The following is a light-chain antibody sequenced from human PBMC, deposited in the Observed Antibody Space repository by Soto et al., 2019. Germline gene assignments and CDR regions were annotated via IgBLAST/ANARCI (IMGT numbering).Light chain of an antibody. CDR1: SSDISVYNY. CDR2: EVN. V-gene: IGLV2-14*01. Sequence: QSALTQPASMSGSPGQSITISCTGTSSDISVYNYVSWYQQHPGKAPQLMIYEVNNRPSGVSNRFSGSKSGNTASLTISGLQAEDEADYYCSSYTSSSVVFGGGTKLTVL. CDR3: SSYTSSSVV. J-gene: IGLJ2*01.